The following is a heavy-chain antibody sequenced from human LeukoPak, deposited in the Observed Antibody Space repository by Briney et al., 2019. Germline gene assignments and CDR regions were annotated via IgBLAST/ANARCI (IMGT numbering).Heavy chain of an antibody. V-gene: IGHV3-21*04. CDR1: GFTFSSYS. Sequence: GGSLRLSCAASGFTFSSYSMNWVRQAPGKGLEWVSSISSSSSYIYYADSVRGRFTISRDNSKSTLYLQMNSLTAEDTAVYYCAKIRGSSAYYPYDYWGQGTLVTVSS. J-gene: IGHJ4*02. CDR3: AKIRGSSAYYPYDY. CDR2: ISSSSSYI. D-gene: IGHD1-26*01.